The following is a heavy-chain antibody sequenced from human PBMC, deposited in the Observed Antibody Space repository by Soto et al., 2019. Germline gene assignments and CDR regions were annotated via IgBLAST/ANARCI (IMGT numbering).Heavy chain of an antibody. CDR2: ISYDGSNK. D-gene: IGHD2-15*01. J-gene: IGHJ5*02. Sequence: QVQLVESGGGVVQPGRSLRLSCAASGFTFSSYAMHWVRQAPGKGLEWVAVISYDGSNKYYADSVKGRFTISRDNSKNTLYLEMNSLGAEDTAVYYGGRYGDVVVVAQHTDNWVAPWGQGTLVTVSS. CDR1: GFTFSSYA. V-gene: IGHV3-30-3*01. CDR3: GRYGDVVVVAQHTDNWVAP.